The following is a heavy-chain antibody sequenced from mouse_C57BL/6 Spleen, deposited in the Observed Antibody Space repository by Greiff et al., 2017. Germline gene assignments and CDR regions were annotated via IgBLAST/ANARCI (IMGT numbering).Heavy chain of an antibody. D-gene: IGHD2-1*01. V-gene: IGHV1-52*01. CDR3: ARHGIFDY. J-gene: IGHJ2*01. CDR2: IDPSDSET. CDR1: GYTFTSYW. Sequence: VQLQQSGAELVRPGSSVKLSCKASGYTFTSYWMHWVKQRPIQGLEWIGNIDPSDSETHYNQKFKDKATLTVDKSSSTAYMQLSSLTSEDSAVYYCARHGIFDYWGQGTTLTVSS.